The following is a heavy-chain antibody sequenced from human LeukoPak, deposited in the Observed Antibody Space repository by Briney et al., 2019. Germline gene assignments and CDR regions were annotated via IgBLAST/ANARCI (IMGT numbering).Heavy chain of an antibody. V-gene: IGHV4-30-2*01. CDR1: GGSISSGGYY. J-gene: IGHJ5*02. Sequence: TPSLTCTVSGGSISSGGYYWSWIRQPPGKGLEWIGYIYHSGSTYYNPSLKSRVTISVDRSKNQFSLKLSSVTAADTAVYYCARDLNWFDPWGQGTLVTVSS. CDR2: IYHSGST. CDR3: ARDLNWFDP.